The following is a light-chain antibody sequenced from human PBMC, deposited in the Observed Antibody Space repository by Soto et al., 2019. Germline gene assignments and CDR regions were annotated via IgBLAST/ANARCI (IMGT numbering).Light chain of an antibody. Sequence: QSVLTQPASVSGSPGQSITISCTGTSSDVGNYNYFSWYQEHPGKAPSLIIYQVTNRPPGVSNRFSGSKSGNTASLTISGLQAEDDANYYCTSFSTGSSYVIFGGGTKVTV. CDR1: SSDVGNYNY. J-gene: IGLJ2*01. CDR3: TSFSTGSSYVI. V-gene: IGLV2-14*01. CDR2: QVT.